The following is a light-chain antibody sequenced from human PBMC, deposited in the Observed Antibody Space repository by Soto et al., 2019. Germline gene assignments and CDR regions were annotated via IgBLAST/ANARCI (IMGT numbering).Light chain of an antibody. Sequence: EIVLTQSPGTLSLSPGERATLSCRASQSVTSNYLAWYQQKPGQAPRLLIYGVSSRATGIPDRFSGSGSGTDFTLTISRLEPEDFAVYYCPQYGISPRTFGQGTKVEIK. V-gene: IGKV3-20*01. CDR3: PQYGISPRT. CDR2: GVS. J-gene: IGKJ1*01. CDR1: QSVTSNY.